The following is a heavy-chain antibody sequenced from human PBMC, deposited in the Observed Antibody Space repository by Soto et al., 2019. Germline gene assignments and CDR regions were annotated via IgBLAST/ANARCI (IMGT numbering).Heavy chain of an antibody. Sequence: PGGSLRLSCAASGFTFSDYYMSWIRQAPGKGLEWVSYISSSSSYTNYADSVKGRFTISRDNAKNSLYLQMNSLRAEDTAVYYCARDNYYDSSGYYFGTYDYWGQGTLVTVSS. CDR3: ARDNYYDSSGYYFGTYDY. CDR2: ISSSSSYT. J-gene: IGHJ4*02. CDR1: GFTFSDYY. V-gene: IGHV3-11*06. D-gene: IGHD3-22*01.